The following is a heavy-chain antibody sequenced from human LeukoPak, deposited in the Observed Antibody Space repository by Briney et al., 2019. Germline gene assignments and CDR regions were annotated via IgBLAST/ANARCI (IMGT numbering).Heavy chain of an antibody. V-gene: IGHV3-13*01. J-gene: IGHJ6*02. CDR1: GFTFSTYD. D-gene: IGHD2-2*01. CDR3: ARSLGCSSSRCRDYYFGLDV. CDR2: IGTTGDT. Sequence: GGSLRLSCAASGFTFSTYDMHWVRQGTGKGLEWVPTIGTTGDTYYPGSVTGRFTISRENAKNSLYLQMHSLRAGDTAVYYCARSLGCSSSRCRDYYFGLDVWGQGTTVTVSS.